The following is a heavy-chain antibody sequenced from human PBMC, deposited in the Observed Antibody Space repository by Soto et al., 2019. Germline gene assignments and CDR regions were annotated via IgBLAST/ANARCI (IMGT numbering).Heavy chain of an antibody. CDR1: GASIRRRGDY. J-gene: IGHJ5*02. CDR2: VYYSGST. Sequence: QVLLQEPGPGLVKPSQTLSLTCTVSGASIRRRGDYWSWIRQHPGGGLEWIGFVYYSGSTDYNPSLRGRVTISADTSKNEFTLRLFSVTAADTAMYYCASSGGPEGDWFDPWGQGTLVTVSS. D-gene: IGHD2-15*01. CDR3: ASSGGPEGDWFDP. V-gene: IGHV4-31*03.